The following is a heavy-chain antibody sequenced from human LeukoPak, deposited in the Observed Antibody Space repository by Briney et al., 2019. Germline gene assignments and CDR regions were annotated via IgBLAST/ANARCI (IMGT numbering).Heavy chain of an antibody. V-gene: IGHV4-59*01. J-gene: IGHJ4*02. CDR2: ISYSGST. CDR1: GGSISGYY. CDR3: ARFNYYGSGSPR. D-gene: IGHD3-10*01. Sequence: SETLSLTCTVSGGSISGYYWSWIRQPPGKGLEWVGYISYSGSTNYNPSLKSRVTISVDTSKNQFSLKLSSVTAADTAVYYCARFNYYGSGSPRWGQGTLVTVSS.